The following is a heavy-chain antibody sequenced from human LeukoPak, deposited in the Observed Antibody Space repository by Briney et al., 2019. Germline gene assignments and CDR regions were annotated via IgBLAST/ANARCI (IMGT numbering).Heavy chain of an antibody. V-gene: IGHV1-8*02. CDR3: ARGLRASDGFDI. CDR2: MNPNSGNT. Sequence: ASVKVSCKASGYTFTSYAMNWVRQAPGQGLEWMGWMNPNSGNTGYAQKFQGRVTMTRNTSISTAYMELSSLRSEDTAVYYCARGLRASDGFDIWGQGTMVTVSS. J-gene: IGHJ3*02. CDR1: GYTFTSYA.